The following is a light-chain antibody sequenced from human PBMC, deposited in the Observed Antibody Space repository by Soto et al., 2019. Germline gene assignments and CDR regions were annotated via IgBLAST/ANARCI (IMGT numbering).Light chain of an antibody. CDR2: DAS. CDR3: QQYENLPT. CDR1: QNINNY. J-gene: IGKJ5*01. V-gene: IGKV1-33*01. Sequence: IQITHSPSSLSASVVYRVTITCQASQNINNYLNWYQQKPGRAPKLLIYDASNLEAGVPSRFRGGGSGTDFTFTISRLQPEDIATYYCQQYENLPTFGQGTRLEIK.